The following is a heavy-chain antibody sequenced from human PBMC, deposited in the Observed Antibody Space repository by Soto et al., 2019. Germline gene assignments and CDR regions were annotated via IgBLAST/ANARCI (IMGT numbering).Heavy chain of an antibody. CDR1: GGSISSGGYY. CDR3: ARTLGSYDSSGYYYGY. Sequence: SETLSLTCTVSGGSISSGGYYWSWIRQHPGKGLEWIGYIYYSGSTYYNPSLKSRVTISVDTSKNQFSLKLSSVTAADTAVYYCARTLGSYDSSGYYYGYWGQGTLVTVSS. CDR2: IYYSGST. J-gene: IGHJ4*02. V-gene: IGHV4-31*03. D-gene: IGHD3-22*01.